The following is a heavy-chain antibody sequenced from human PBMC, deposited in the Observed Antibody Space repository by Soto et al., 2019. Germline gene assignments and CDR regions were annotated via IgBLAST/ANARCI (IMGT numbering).Heavy chain of an antibody. CDR2: ISSSGSTI. D-gene: IGHD2-21*02. V-gene: IGHV3-48*03. Sequence: GGALRLSCAASGFTFSSDEMNWVRQAPGKGLEWVSYISSSGSTIYYADSVKGRFTISRDNAKNSLYLQMNSLRAEDTAVYYCARLVYYWVAVTGKYFDYWGQGTLLTLSS. J-gene: IGHJ4*02. CDR3: ARLVYYWVAVTGKYFDY. CDR1: GFTFSSDE.